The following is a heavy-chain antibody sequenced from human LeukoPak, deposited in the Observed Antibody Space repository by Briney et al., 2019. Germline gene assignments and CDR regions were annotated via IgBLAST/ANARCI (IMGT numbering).Heavy chain of an antibody. Sequence: SETLSLTCAVFGGSFSDYYWTWIRQSPGKGLEWIGEIYHSGSTNYSPSLKSRVTISVDTSKNQFSLKLSSVTAADTAVYYCARTGIAARRFDPWGRGTLVTVSS. CDR3: ARTGIAARRFDP. CDR2: IYHSGST. CDR1: GGSFSDYY. V-gene: IGHV4-34*01. J-gene: IGHJ5*02. D-gene: IGHD6-6*01.